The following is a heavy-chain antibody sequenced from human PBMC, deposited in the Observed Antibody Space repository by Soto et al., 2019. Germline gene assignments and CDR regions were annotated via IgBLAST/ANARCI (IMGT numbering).Heavy chain of an antibody. V-gene: IGHV1-18*04. CDR3: ARGRGYSLIPVVDDAVDV. J-gene: IGHJ3*01. CDR2: ITTYNGDT. CDR1: GYSFTGYG. Sequence: QVQLVQSGGEVKKPGASVKVSCKASGYSFTGYGINWVRQAPGQGPEWLGRITTYNGDTNYAQNFQGRLTMTTDTSTGTTYMKLRSLRSDDTAVYYCARGRGYSLIPVVDDAVDVWGQGTLVTVSS. D-gene: IGHD5-12*01.